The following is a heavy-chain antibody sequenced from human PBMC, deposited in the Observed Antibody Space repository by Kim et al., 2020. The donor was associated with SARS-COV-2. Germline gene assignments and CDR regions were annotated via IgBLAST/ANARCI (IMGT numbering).Heavy chain of an antibody. CDR3: ARARSHFDILTGPFDY. Sequence: GGSLRLSCAASGLSVNNNYMTWVRQAPGKGLEWVSVIYSGGRTYYRDSVKGRFTISRDNSRNTLYLQMDSLRPEDTAFYYCARARSHFDILTGPFDYWGQGMLVTVSS. J-gene: IGHJ4*02. CDR1: GLSVNNNY. V-gene: IGHV3-66*02. CDR2: IYSGGRT. D-gene: IGHD3-9*01.